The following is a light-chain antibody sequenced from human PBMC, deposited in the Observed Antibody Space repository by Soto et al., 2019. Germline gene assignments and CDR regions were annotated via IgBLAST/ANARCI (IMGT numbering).Light chain of an antibody. V-gene: IGKV3-20*01. CDR3: QHYDSSPGLT. J-gene: IGKJ4*01. Sequence: EIVLTQSPATLSLSPGERATLSCRATESISSSYLAWYQQKPGQAPRLLIYGASSRATGIPDRFSASGSGTDFTLTISRLESEDSAVYYCQHYDSSPGLTFGGGTKVDIK. CDR1: ESISSSY. CDR2: GAS.